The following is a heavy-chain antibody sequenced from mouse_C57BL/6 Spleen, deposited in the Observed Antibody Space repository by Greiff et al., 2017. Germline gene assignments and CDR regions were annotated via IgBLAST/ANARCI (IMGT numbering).Heavy chain of an antibody. V-gene: IGHV1-18*01. D-gene: IGHD2-12*01. J-gene: IGHJ4*01. CDR3: TRRVNYAMDC. Sequence: VQLKQSGPELVKPGASVKISCKASGYTFTDYNMDWVKQSPGKSLEWIGNINPNNGGTIYNQKFKGKATLTVDKSSSTAYMELRSLTSEDAAVYYGTRRVNYAMDCWGQGTTVTVSS. CDR1: GYTFTDYN. CDR2: INPNNGGT.